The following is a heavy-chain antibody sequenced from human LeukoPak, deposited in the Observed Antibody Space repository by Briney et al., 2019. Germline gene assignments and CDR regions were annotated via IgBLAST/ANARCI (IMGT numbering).Heavy chain of an antibody. J-gene: IGHJ1*01. CDR2: IIPIFGTA. Sequence: SVKVSCKASGGTFSNYAISWVRQAPGQGLEWMRAIIPIFGTANYAQKFQGRVTITADESTSTAYMELSSLRSEDTAVYYCARILSSSWYEYFHHWGQGTLVTVSS. D-gene: IGHD6-19*01. CDR1: GGTFSNYA. V-gene: IGHV1-69*01. CDR3: ARILSSSWYEYFHH.